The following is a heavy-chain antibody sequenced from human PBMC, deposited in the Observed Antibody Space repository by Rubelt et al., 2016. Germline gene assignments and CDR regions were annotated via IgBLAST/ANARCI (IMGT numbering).Heavy chain of an antibody. V-gene: IGHV1-18*01. CDR1: GYTFTNYD. Sequence: QVQLVQSGAEVKKPGASVKVSCKASGYTFTNYDINWVRQAIGQELEGMGWISDETDNTKYAKKFHGRVTMTTDTFGSTANMGLRSLRSDDTAVYYCARGSRSIDYWGQGTLVTVSS. CDR2: ISDETDNT. CDR3: ARGSRSIDY. J-gene: IGHJ4*02. D-gene: IGHD2-2*01.